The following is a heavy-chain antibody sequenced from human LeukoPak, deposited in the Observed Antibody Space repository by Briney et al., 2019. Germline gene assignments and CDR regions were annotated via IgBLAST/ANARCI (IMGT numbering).Heavy chain of an antibody. D-gene: IGHD3-22*01. Sequence: GESLRLSCEASGFTFRNYWMAWVRQAPGRGLEWVANIKYDGSEQYYLDSVKGRFTISRDNAKNSLYLQMNSLRAEDTAVYYCARHGGGYYYDSSGYYPYYFDYWGQGTLVTVSS. V-gene: IGHV3-7*02. CDR3: ARHGGGYYYDSSGYYPYYFDY. J-gene: IGHJ4*02. CDR1: GFTFRNYW. CDR2: IKYDGSEQ.